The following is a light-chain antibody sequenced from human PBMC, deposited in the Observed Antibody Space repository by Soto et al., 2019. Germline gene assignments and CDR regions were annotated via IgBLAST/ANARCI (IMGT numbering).Light chain of an antibody. Sequence: EIVMTQSPATLSVSPGERATLSCRASQSVTSNLAWYQQKPGQAPRLLIYGASTRATGIPARFSGSGSGTDFTLTISSLEPEDFAVYYCQRYGSSPTFGQGTKVDIK. V-gene: IGKV3-15*01. CDR3: QRYGSSPT. CDR1: QSVTSN. CDR2: GAS. J-gene: IGKJ1*01.